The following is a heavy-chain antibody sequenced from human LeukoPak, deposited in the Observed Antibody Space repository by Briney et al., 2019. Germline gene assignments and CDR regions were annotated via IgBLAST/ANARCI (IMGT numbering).Heavy chain of an antibody. V-gene: IGHV4-34*01. J-gene: IGHJ4*02. CDR2: INHSGST. D-gene: IGHD1-26*01. CDR3: ARNIVGPRQVDY. CDR1: GGSFSGYY. Sequence: SETLSLTCAVYGGSFSGYYWSWIRQPPGKGLEWIGEINHSGSTNYNPSLKSRVTISVDTSKSQFSLKLSSVTAADTAVYYCARNIVGPRQVDYWGQGTLVTVSS.